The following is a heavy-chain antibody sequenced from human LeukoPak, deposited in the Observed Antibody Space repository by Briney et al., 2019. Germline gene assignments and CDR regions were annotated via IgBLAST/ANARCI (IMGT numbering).Heavy chain of an antibody. V-gene: IGHV4-59*08. CDR2: IYVSGNS. D-gene: IGHD2/OR15-2a*01. CDR1: GASVSGDY. CDR3: ARHPFSSPFDH. Sequence: SETLSLTCTVSGASVSGDYWSWIRQPPGKGLEWIGYIYVSGNSNYNPSLKSRVSISLDTSKNQVSLTLTSVTAADTAVYYCARHPFSSPFDHWGQGTLVAVSS. J-gene: IGHJ4*02.